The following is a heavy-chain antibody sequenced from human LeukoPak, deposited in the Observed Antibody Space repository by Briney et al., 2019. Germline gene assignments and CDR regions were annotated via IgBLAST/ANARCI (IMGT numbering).Heavy chain of an antibody. CDR1: GGSISSSSYY. CDR3: ASFLITIFGEGRGYYYGMDV. Sequence: SETLSLTCTVSGGSISSSSYYWGWIRQPPGKGLEWIGSIYYSGSTYYNPSLKSRVTISVDTSKNQFSLKLSSVTVADTAVYYCASFLITIFGEGRGYYYGMDVWGQGTTVTVSS. J-gene: IGHJ6*02. D-gene: IGHD3-3*01. CDR2: IYYSGST. V-gene: IGHV4-39*01.